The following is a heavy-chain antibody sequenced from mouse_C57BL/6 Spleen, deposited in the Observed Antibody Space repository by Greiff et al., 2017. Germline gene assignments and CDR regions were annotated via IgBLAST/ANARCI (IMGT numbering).Heavy chain of an antibody. CDR3: ASPSSHLYLDV. CDR2: ILPGSGST. V-gene: IGHV1-9*01. Sequence: QVQLQQSGAELMKPGASVKLSCKATGYTFTGYWIEWVKQRPGHGLEWIGEILPGSGSTNYNEKFKGKATFTADTSSNTAYMQLSSLTTEDSAIYYCASPSSHLYLDVWGTGTTVTVSS. J-gene: IGHJ1*03. CDR1: GYTFTGYW.